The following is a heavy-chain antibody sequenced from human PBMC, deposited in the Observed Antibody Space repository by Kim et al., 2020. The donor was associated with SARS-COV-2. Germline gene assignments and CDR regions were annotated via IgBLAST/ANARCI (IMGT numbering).Heavy chain of an antibody. CDR1: GFTFTSNG. Sequence: GGSLRLSCAVSGFTFTSNGMHWVRQAPGKGLEWVAFISYDGSSTYYADSVKGRFTISRDNAKNTLYLQMNSLRVEDTAVYYCAKYRRVGGNYYRLDVWGQGTPVSVSS. D-gene: IGHD3-10*01. J-gene: IGHJ6*02. V-gene: IGHV3-30*02. CDR3: AKYRRVGGNYYRLDV. CDR2: ISYDGSST.